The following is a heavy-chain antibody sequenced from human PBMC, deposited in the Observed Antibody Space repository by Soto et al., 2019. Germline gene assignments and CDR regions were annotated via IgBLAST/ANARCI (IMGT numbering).Heavy chain of an antibody. Sequence: ASVKVSCKASGYTFTSYAMNWVRQAPGQGLEWMGWINTNTGNPTYAQGFTGRFVFSLDTSVSTAYLQICSLKAEDTAVYYCASDVYDSSGYYGPSEYFQHWGQGTLVTVSS. V-gene: IGHV7-4-1*01. J-gene: IGHJ1*01. D-gene: IGHD3-22*01. CDR1: GYTFTSYA. CDR3: ASDVYDSSGYYGPSEYFQH. CDR2: INTNTGNP.